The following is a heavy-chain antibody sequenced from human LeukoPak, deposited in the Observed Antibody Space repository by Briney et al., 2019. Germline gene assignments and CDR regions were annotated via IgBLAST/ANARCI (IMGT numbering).Heavy chain of an antibody. D-gene: IGHD3-22*01. CDR2: ISGSGGST. J-gene: IGHJ4*02. CDR1: GFTFSSYA. Sequence: PGGSLTLSCAASGFTFSSYAMSWVRQAPGKGLEWVSAISGSGGSTYYADSVKGRFTISRDNSKNTLYLQMNSLRAEDTAVYYCARPGVSYYDSSGYYDYWGQGTLVTVSS. V-gene: IGHV3-23*01. CDR3: ARPGVSYYDSSGYYDY.